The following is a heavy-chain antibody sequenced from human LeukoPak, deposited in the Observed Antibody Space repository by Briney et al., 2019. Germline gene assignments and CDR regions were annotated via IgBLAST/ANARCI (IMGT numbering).Heavy chain of an antibody. V-gene: IGHV1-18*01. CDR3: VRAAVAGTASDY. CDR2: ISAYNGNT. J-gene: IGHJ4*02. CDR1: GYTFTSYG. D-gene: IGHD6-19*01. Sequence: ASVKVSCKASGYTFTSYGISWVRQAPGQGLEWMGWISAYNGNTNYAQKLQGRVTMTTDTSTSTAYMELSSLRSEDTAVYYCVRAAVAGTASDYWGQGTLVTVSS.